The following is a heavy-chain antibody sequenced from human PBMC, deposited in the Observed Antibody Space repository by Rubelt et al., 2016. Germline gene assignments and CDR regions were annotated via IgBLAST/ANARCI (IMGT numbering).Heavy chain of an antibody. D-gene: IGHD6-6*01. J-gene: IGHJ4*02. Sequence: QVQLVQSGAEVKKPGSSVMVSCKASGGTFRSYAISWVRQAPGQGLEWMGGIIPIFGTATYAQKFQGRVTIIADESTSTSYMGLSSLRSEDTAVYYCASGGIAARLFDYWGQGTLVTVSS. CDR3: ASGGIAARLFDY. CDR2: IIPIFGTA. V-gene: IGHV1-69*01. CDR1: GGTFRSYA.